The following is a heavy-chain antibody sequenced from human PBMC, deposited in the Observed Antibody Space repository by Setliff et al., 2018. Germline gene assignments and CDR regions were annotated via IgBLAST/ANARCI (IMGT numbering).Heavy chain of an antibody. Sequence: GGSLRLSCATSGFTLSDYSMDWVRQAPGKGLEWVGRTRNKVSGYITEYAASVKGRFTISRDDSKSSMFLQMNSLKTEDTAVYYSARDVGYTYGLDFWGQGTLVTVSS. CDR3: ARDVGYTYGLDF. D-gene: IGHD5-18*01. V-gene: IGHV3-72*01. CDR1: GFTLSDYS. CDR2: TRNKVSGYIT. J-gene: IGHJ4*02.